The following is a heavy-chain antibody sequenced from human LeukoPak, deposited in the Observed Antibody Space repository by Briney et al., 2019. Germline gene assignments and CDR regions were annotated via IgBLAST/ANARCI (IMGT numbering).Heavy chain of an antibody. J-gene: IGHJ6*04. Sequence: SQTLSLTCTVSGGSISSGDYYWSWIRQPPGKGLEWIGYIYYSGSTYYNPSLKSRVTISVDTSKNQFSLKLSSVTAADTAVYYCARAPLRDIVVVPAARAGMDVWGKGTTVTVSS. D-gene: IGHD2-2*01. V-gene: IGHV4-30-4*01. CDR1: GGSISSGDYY. CDR3: ARAPLRDIVVVPAARAGMDV. CDR2: IYYSGST.